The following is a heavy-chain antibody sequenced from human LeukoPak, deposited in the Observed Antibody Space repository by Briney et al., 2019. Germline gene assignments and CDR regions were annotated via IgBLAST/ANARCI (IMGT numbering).Heavy chain of an antibody. Sequence: GASVKVSCKASGYTFTSYGILWVRQAPGQGLEWMGWISTYNANTNYAQKIQGRVTMTTDTSTSTAYMELRSLRSDDTAVYYCARDLPYSSSWESIDYWGQGTLVTVSS. CDR1: GYTFTSYG. J-gene: IGHJ4*02. V-gene: IGHV1-18*01. D-gene: IGHD6-13*01. CDR3: ARDLPYSSSWESIDY. CDR2: ISTYNANT.